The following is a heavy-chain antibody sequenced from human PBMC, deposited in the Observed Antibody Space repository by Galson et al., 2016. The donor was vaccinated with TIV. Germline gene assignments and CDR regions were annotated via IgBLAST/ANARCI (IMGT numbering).Heavy chain of an antibody. V-gene: IGHV1-69*13. D-gene: IGHD4-23*01. Sequence: SVKVSCKASGGIFFSNAISWVRQAPGQGLEWMGGINPIFNIPNYAQKFQGRVTITADASTSTAYMELSSLRSDDPAVYYCARGSDYSGNPPSDYWGQGTLVTVSS. CDR2: INPIFNIP. CDR1: GGIFFSNA. J-gene: IGHJ4*02. CDR3: ARGSDYSGNPPSDY.